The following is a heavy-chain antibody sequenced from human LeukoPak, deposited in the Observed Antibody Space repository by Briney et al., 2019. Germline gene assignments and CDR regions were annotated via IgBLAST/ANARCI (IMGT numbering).Heavy chain of an antibody. CDR2: INEGGSDK. D-gene: IGHD5-12*01. Sequence: GGSLRLSCAASGFTFSNYWMSWVRQAPGKGLEWVAKINEGGSDKHYVDSVKGRFTISRDNAKNSLYLEMNGLRAEDTAVYYCARYDGYDLRYWGQGTLVTVSS. CDR1: GFTFSNYW. CDR3: ARYDGYDLRY. J-gene: IGHJ4*02. V-gene: IGHV3-7*04.